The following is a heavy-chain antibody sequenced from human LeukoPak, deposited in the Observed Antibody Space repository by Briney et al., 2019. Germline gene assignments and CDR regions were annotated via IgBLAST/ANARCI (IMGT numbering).Heavy chain of an antibody. CDR1: GFTFSSYG. V-gene: IGHV3-33*01. D-gene: IGHD5-24*01. J-gene: IGHJ4*02. CDR2: IWYDGSNK. Sequence: PGRSLRLSCAASGFTFSSYGMHWVRQAPGKGLEWVAVIWYDGSNKYYADPVKGRFTISRDNSKNTLYLQMNSLRAEDTAVYYCARADGYNYDTPFGYWGQGTLVTVSS. CDR3: ARADGYNYDTPFGY.